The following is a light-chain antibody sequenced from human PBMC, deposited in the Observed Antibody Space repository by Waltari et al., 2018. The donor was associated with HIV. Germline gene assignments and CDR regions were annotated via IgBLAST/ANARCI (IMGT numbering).Light chain of an antibody. Sequence: DIQMSQAPSSLSASVVDRFTITCRASRDISNDLPWYQQKSGEVPKLLIYGASTLRSGVSSRIRGSGSGTEFTITINGLQPEDVASYYCQNYDSAPVAFGQGTRLEI. CDR3: QNYDSAPVA. CDR2: GAS. J-gene: IGKJ5*01. CDR1: RDISND. V-gene: IGKV1-27*01.